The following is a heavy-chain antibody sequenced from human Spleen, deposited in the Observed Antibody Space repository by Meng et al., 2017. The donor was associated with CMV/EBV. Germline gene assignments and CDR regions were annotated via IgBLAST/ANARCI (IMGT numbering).Heavy chain of an antibody. D-gene: IGHD4-23*01. CDR3: ASYSYGGNSVHAFDI. CDR1: GGSIRSGDYY. J-gene: IGHJ3*02. Sequence: QVQLQESGPGLVKPSQTLSRTCTVSGGSIRSGDYYWSWIRQPPGKGLEWIGYMCYSGSNYYNPSLKSRITISLDTSKNQFSLKLSSVTAADTAVYYCASYSYGGNSVHAFDIWGQGTMVTVSS. CDR2: MCYSGSN. V-gene: IGHV4-30-4*01.